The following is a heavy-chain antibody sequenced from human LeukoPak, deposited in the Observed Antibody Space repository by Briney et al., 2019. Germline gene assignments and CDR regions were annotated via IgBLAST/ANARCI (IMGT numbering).Heavy chain of an antibody. J-gene: IGHJ3*02. D-gene: IGHD1-1*01. CDR3: ASGGGTTLYI. CDR1: GFTFSSYS. CDR2: ISSSSSYI. V-gene: IGHV3-21*01. Sequence: GGSLRLSCAASGFTFSSYSMNWVRQAPGKGLEWVSSISSSSSYIYYADSVKGRFTISRDNAKNSLYLQMNSLRAENTAVYYCASGGGTTLYIWGQGTMVTVSS.